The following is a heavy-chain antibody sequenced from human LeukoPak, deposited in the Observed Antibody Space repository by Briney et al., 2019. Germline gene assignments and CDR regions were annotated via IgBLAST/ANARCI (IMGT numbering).Heavy chain of an antibody. CDR3: ARDSNYGMDV. CDR1: GFTFSSYW. Sequence: GGSLRLSCAASGFTFSSYWMYWVRQPSGKGLVWVSRINRDGSGTSYVDSVKGRFTISRDNAKNTVYLQMNSLRAEDTAVYYCARDSNYGMDVWGQGTTVTVSS. V-gene: IGHV3-74*01. J-gene: IGHJ6*02. CDR2: INRDGSGT.